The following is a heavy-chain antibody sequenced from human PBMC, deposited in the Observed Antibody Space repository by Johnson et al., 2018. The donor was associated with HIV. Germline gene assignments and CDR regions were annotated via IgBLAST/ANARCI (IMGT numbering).Heavy chain of an antibody. J-gene: IGHJ3*02. V-gene: IGHV3-66*01. CDR3: AKWKYCSGDNCYSEFGVFDDAFDI. CDR2: IYTGGST. CDR1: GFTVSSNY. D-gene: IGHD2-15*01. Sequence: VHLVESGGGLVQPGGSLRLSCAASGFTVSSNYMSWVRQAPGKGLEWVSVIYTGGSTYYADSVKGRFTISRDNSKNTVYLQTNSLRAEDSAVYYCAKWKYCSGDNCYSEFGVFDDAFDIWGQGTMVTVSS.